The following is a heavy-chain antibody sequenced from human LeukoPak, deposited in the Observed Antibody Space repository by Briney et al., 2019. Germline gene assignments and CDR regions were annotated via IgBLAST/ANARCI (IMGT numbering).Heavy chain of an antibody. CDR3: ATGGHRAAANDY. J-gene: IGHJ4*02. Sequence: ASVKVSCKVSGYTLTELSMHWVRQAPGKGLEWMGGFDPEDGETIYAQKFQGRVTMTEDTSTDTAYMELSSLRSEDTAVYYCATGGHRAAANDYWGQGTLVTVSS. D-gene: IGHD6-13*01. CDR2: FDPEDGET. CDR1: GYTLTELS. V-gene: IGHV1-24*01.